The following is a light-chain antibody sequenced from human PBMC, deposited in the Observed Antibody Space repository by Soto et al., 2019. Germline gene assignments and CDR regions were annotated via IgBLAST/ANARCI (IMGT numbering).Light chain of an antibody. CDR3: QQYNSYSPLT. Sequence: DVQMTQSPSTLSGSVGDRVTITCRASQTISSWLACYQQKPGKAPKRLIYAASSLQSGVPSRFSGSGSGTEFTLTISSLQPDDFATYYCQQYNSYSPLTFGGGTKVDI. CDR2: AAS. V-gene: IGKV1-5*01. CDR1: QTISSW. J-gene: IGKJ4*01.